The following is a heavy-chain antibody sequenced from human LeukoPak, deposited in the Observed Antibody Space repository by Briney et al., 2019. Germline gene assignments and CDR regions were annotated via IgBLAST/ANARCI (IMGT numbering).Heavy chain of an antibody. CDR1: GFTFSSYC. CDR3: ARDLSAGVVVAAASDY. V-gene: IGHV3-21*01. Sequence: GGSLRLSCAASGFTFSSYCMNWVRQAPGKGLEWVSSISSSSNYIYYADSVKGRFTISRDNAKNSLYLQMNSLRAEDTAVYHCARDLSAGVVVAAASDYWGQGTLVTVSS. CDR2: ISSSSNYI. J-gene: IGHJ4*02. D-gene: IGHD2-15*01.